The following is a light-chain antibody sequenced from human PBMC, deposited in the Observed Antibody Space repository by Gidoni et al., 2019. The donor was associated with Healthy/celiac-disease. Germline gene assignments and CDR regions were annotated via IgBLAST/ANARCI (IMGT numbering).Light chain of an antibody. V-gene: IGLV3-21*04. CDR3: QVWDSSSDHPGV. CDR2: YDS. J-gene: IGLJ2*01. Sequence: SYVLTQPPSVSVAPGKTARINCGGTNIGSKSGHWYQQKPGQAPVLVIYYDSDRPSGIPERFYGSKSGNTATLTISRVEAGDEADYYCQVWDSSSDHPGVFGGGTKLTVL. CDR1: NIGSKS.